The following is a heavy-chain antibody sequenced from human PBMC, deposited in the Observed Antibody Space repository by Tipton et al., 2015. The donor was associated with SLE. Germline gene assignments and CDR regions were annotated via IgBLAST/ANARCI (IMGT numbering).Heavy chain of an antibody. CDR1: GYSISSGYY. CDR2: IYRGGTT. D-gene: IGHD3-10*01. J-gene: IGHJ4*02. V-gene: IGHV4-38-2*01. CDR3: ARATQYRELGGFYFES. Sequence: TLSLTCAVSGYSISSGYYWGWIRQPPGKGLEWIGTIYRGGTTYYNPSLKSRVTISEDTSKNHFSLKVTSVTAADTAFYYCARATQYRELGGFYFESWGQGTLVTVSS.